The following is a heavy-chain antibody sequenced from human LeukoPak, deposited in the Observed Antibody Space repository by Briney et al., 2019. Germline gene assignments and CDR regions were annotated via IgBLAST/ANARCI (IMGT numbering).Heavy chain of an antibody. CDR2: ISYDGSNK. J-gene: IGHJ5*02. CDR1: GFTFSSYA. CDR3: AKGGIVVVPAVLNWFDP. D-gene: IGHD2-2*01. Sequence: GRSLRLSCAASGFTFSSYAMHWVRQAPGKGLEWVAVISYDGSNKYYADCVKGRFTISRDNSKNTLYLQMNSLRAEDTAVYYCAKGGIVVVPAVLNWFDPWGQGTLVTVSS. V-gene: IGHV3-30-3*01.